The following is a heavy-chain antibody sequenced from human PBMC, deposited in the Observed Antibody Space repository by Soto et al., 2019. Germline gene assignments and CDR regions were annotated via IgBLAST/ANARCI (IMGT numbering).Heavy chain of an antibody. D-gene: IGHD3-10*01. CDR2: VYSTGGT. Sequence: QVQLQQSGPGLVKPSETLSLTCTVSSGPSSSHSWGWIRQPPGRGLEWIGYVYSTGGTSYNPSLKSRVTISADTSTNHISLTLSSVTAADTAVYYCVRQGIGTQHGLVDVWGQGTTVTVSS. CDR1: SGPSSSHS. J-gene: IGHJ6*02. CDR3: VRQGIGTQHGLVDV. V-gene: IGHV4-59*08.